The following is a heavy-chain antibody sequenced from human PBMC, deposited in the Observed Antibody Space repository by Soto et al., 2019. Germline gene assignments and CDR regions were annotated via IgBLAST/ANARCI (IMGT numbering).Heavy chain of an antibody. CDR2: INVDNGET. V-gene: IGHV1-18*04. J-gene: IGHJ5*02. CDR3: ARWISGGYSDWFDP. Sequence: QVQLVQSGAEVKKPGASVKVSCKASGYNFMRYGFTWVRQAPGQGLEWMGWINVDNGETKYPQKIQGRVTMTTDTSTSTVYMELRSLTSDGTAVYYCARWISGGYSDWFDPWGHGTLVTVSS. CDR1: GYNFMRYG. D-gene: IGHD1-26*01.